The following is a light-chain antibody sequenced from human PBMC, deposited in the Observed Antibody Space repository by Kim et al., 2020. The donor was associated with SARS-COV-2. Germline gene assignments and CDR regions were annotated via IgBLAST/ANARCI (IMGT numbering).Light chain of an antibody. Sequence: QPVLTQPPSASASLGASVTLTCTLSSGYSNYKVDWYQQRPGKGPRFVMRVGTGGIVGSKGDGIPDRFSVLGSGLNRYLTIKNIQEEDESDYHCGADHGTGSSFVYVFATGTKVTVL. CDR1: SGYSNYK. V-gene: IGLV9-49*01. J-gene: IGLJ1*01. CDR2: VGTGGIVG. CDR3: GADHGTGSSFVYV.